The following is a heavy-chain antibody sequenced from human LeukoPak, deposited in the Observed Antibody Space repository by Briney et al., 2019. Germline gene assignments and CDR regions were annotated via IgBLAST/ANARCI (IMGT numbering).Heavy chain of an antibody. D-gene: IGHD6-19*01. Sequence: SETLSLTCAVYGGSFSGYYWSWIRQPPGKGLEWIGEISHSGSTNYNPSLKSRVTISVDTSKNQFSLKLSSVTAADTAVYYCASHRIAVAGRSFDYWGQGTLVTVSS. CDR2: ISHSGST. CDR1: GGSFSGYY. V-gene: IGHV4-34*01. J-gene: IGHJ4*02. CDR3: ASHRIAVAGRSFDY.